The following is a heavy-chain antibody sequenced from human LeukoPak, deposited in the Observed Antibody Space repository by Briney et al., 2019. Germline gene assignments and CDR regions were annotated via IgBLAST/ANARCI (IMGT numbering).Heavy chain of an antibody. CDR2: IYPGDSDT. Sequence: GESLKISCKGSGYSFTSYWIGWVRQMPGKGLEWLGIIYPGDSDTRYGPPFQGQVTISADKSISTAYLQWSSLKASDTAMYYCARSHMVRGVIGSTFDYWGQGTLVTVSS. J-gene: IGHJ4*02. CDR3: ARSHMVRGVIGSTFDY. D-gene: IGHD3-10*01. CDR1: GYSFTSYW. V-gene: IGHV5-51*01.